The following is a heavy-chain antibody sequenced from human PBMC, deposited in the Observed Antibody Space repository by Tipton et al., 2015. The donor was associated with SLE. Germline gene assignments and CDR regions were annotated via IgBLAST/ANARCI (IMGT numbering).Heavy chain of an antibody. CDR2: IIHGGST. V-gene: IGHV4-34*12. CDR3: ARVVLGLRQIGYWYFDL. J-gene: IGHJ2*01. Sequence: TLSLTCAVYGGSFSNYYWSWIRQPPGMGLEWIGEIIHGGSTNYNPSLKSRVTISVDTSENQFSLKLSSVTAADTAVYYCARVVLGLRQIGYWYFDLWGRGTLVTVSS. D-gene: IGHD1-7*01. CDR1: GGSFSNYY.